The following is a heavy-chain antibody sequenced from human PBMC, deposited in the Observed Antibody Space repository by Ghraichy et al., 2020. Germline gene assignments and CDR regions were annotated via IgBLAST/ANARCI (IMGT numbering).Heavy chain of an antibody. Sequence: GGSLRLSCAASGFTFSSYGMHWVRQAPGKGLEWVAVIWYDGSNKYYADSVKGRFTISRDNSKNTLYLQMNSLRAEDTAVYYCARGIGSGLGFDPWGQGTLVTVSS. CDR3: ARGIGSGLGFDP. CDR1: GFTFSSYG. J-gene: IGHJ5*02. CDR2: IWYDGSNK. V-gene: IGHV3-33*01. D-gene: IGHD3-3*01.